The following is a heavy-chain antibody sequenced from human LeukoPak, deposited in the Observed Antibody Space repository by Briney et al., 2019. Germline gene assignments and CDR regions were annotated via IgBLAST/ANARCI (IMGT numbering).Heavy chain of an antibody. CDR3: ARKGGATTYGYYYYYMDV. CDR1: GFTFSSYW. V-gene: IGHV3-7*01. Sequence: PGGSLRLSCAASGFTFSSYWMSWVRQAPGKGLEWVANIKKDGSEKYYVDSVKGRFTISRDNAKNSLYLQMNSLRAEDTAVYYCARKGGATTYGYYYYYMDVWGKGTTVTISS. D-gene: IGHD1-26*01. J-gene: IGHJ6*03. CDR2: IKKDGSEK.